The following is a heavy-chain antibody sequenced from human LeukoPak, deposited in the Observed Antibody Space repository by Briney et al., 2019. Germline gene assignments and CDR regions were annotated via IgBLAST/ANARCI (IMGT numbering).Heavy chain of an antibody. CDR1: GYTFTGYY. J-gene: IGHJ1*01. D-gene: IGHD2-15*01. CDR2: INPNSGGT. CDR3: ARGIYAGAATGFQH. Sequence: ASVKVSCKAFGYTFTGYYMHWVRQAPGQGLEWMGWINPNSGGTNYAQKFQGRVTMTRDTSISTAYMELSRLRSDDTAVYYCARGIYAGAATGFQHWGQGTLGTVSS. V-gene: IGHV1-2*02.